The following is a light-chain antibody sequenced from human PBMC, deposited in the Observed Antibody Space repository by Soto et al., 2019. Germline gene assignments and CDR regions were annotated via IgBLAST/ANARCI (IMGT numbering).Light chain of an antibody. Sequence: QSVLTQPASVSGSPGQSITISCTGTNNLVSWYQQHPGKAPKVVVYEGTKRPSGVSNRFSGSNSGGTASLTISGLQAEDEASYFCCAYVGARSYVFGPVTKVTVL. CDR2: EGT. CDR3: CAYVGARSYV. CDR1: NNL. J-gene: IGLJ1*01. V-gene: IGLV2-23*01.